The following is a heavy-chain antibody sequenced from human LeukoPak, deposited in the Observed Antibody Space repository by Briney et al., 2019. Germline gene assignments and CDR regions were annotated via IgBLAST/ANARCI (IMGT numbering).Heavy chain of an antibody. CDR1: GFTFSAYS. D-gene: IGHD4-17*01. CDR3: AKLFDGDYPRGFDY. J-gene: IGHJ4*02. Sequence: GGSLRLSCAASGFTFSAYSMNWVRQAPGKGLEWVSYVSRSSTTIDYADSVKGRFTISRDNAKNSLYLQMNSLRAEDTAVYYCAKLFDGDYPRGFDYWGQGTLVTVSS. CDR2: VSRSSTTI. V-gene: IGHV3-48*04.